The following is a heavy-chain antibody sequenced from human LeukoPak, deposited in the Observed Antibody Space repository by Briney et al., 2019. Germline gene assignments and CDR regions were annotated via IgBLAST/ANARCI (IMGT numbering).Heavy chain of an antibody. V-gene: IGHV3-48*02. Sequence: PGGSLRLSCAASGFTFSSYSMNWVRQAPGKGLEWVSYISSSSSTMHYADSVKGRSTISRDNAKNSLYLQMNSLRDEDTAVYYCARHGSGYGQVDYWGQGTLVTVSS. CDR3: ARHGSGYGQVDY. CDR1: GFTFSSYS. J-gene: IGHJ4*02. CDR2: ISSSSSTM. D-gene: IGHD3-16*01.